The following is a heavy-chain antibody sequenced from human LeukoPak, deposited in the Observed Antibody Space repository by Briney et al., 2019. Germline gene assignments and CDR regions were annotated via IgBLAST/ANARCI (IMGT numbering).Heavy chain of an antibody. D-gene: IGHD3-9*01. CDR3: AKDSGDILTGSTLNWFDP. CDR2: ISYDGSNK. J-gene: IGHJ5*02. V-gene: IGHV3-30*18. CDR1: GFTFSSYG. Sequence: PGRSLRLSCVASGFTFSSYGMHWVRHAPGKGLEWVAVISYDGSNKYYADSVKGRFTISRDNSKNTLYLQMNSLRAEDTAVYYCAKDSGDILTGSTLNWFDPWGQGTLVTVSS.